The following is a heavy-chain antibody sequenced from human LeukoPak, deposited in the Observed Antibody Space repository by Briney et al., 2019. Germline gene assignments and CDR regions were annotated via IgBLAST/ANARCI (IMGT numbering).Heavy chain of an antibody. V-gene: IGHV1-2*02. CDR3: ARVVGYSYGEYRARFDP. CDR2: INPNSGGT. J-gene: IGHJ5*02. Sequence: GASVKVSCKASGYTFTGYYMHWVRQAPGQGLEWMGWINPNSGGTNYAQKFQGRVTMTRDTSISTAYMELSRLRSDDTAVYYCARVVGYSYGEYRARFDPWGQGTLVTVSS. D-gene: IGHD5-18*01. CDR1: GYTFTGYY.